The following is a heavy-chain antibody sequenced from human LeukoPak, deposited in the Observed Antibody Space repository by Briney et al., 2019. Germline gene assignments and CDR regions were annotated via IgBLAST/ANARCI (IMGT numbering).Heavy chain of an antibody. Sequence: ASVKVSCKASGYTFTGYYMHWVRQAPGQGLEWMGWINPKSGGTKYDQKFQDRVTMTRDTSITTVYMEVSNLRSDDTAVFYCARARTPGGRYFDFDYWGQGTLVTVSS. CDR3: ARARTPGGRYFDFDY. CDR2: INPKSGGT. V-gene: IGHV1-2*02. CDR1: GYTFTGYY. D-gene: IGHD3-9*01. J-gene: IGHJ4*02.